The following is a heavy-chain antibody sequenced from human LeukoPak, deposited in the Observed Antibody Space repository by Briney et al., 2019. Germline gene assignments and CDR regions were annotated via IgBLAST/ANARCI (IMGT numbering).Heavy chain of an antibody. Sequence: SETLSLTCTVSGGSISSSSYGWGWLRQPPGKGLEGIVIIYYSGSTYYNPSLKIRVTISVDTSKNPCSLKLSSVTAADTAVYYCARDGLVVPGRKMAAFDIWGQGTMVTVSS. D-gene: IGHD2-21*01. CDR3: ARDGLVVPGRKMAAFDI. CDR2: IYYSGST. V-gene: IGHV4-39*07. CDR1: GGSISSSSYG. J-gene: IGHJ3*02.